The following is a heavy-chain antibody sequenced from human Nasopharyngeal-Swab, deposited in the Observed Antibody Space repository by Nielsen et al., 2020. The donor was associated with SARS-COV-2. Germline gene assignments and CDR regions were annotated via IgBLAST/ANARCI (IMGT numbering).Heavy chain of an antibody. CDR2: INWNSGSI. CDR1: RFTFDDYA. J-gene: IGHJ4*02. V-gene: IGHV3-9*01. Sequence: GGSLRLSCAASRFTFDDYAMHWVRQAPGKGLEWVSGINWNSGSIGYADSVKGRFTISRDNAKNSLYLQMNSLRPEDTALYYCAKDPARIVGAPTAAFDFWGQGTLVTVSS. CDR3: AKDPARIVGAPTAAFDF. D-gene: IGHD1-26*01.